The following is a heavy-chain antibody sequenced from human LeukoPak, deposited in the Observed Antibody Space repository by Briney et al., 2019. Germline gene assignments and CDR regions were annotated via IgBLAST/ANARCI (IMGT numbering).Heavy chain of an antibody. CDR1: GFTFSSYS. V-gene: IGHV3-21*01. J-gene: IGHJ4*02. CDR2: ISSSSSYI. CDR3: ARAMVRGTMSYYFDY. D-gene: IGHD3-10*01. Sequence: GGSLRLSCAASGFTFSSYSMSWVRQAPGKGLEWVSSISSSSSYIYYADSVKGRFTISRDNAKNSLYLQMNSLRAEDTAVYYCARAMVRGTMSYYFDYWGQGTLVTVSS.